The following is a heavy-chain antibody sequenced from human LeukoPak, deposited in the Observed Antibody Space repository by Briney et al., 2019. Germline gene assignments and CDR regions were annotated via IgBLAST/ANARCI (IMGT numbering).Heavy chain of an antibody. CDR3: ARAYYDFWSGYSNYYYYYAMDV. J-gene: IGHJ6*02. Sequence: QPGGSPRLSCAASGFTFSSYWMHWVRQAPGKGLVWVSRINSDGGSTSYADSVKGRFTISRDNARNTLYLQMNSLRAEDTAVYYCARAYYDFWSGYSNYYYYYAMDVWGQGTTVTVSS. D-gene: IGHD3-3*01. CDR2: INSDGGST. V-gene: IGHV3-74*01. CDR1: GFTFSSYW.